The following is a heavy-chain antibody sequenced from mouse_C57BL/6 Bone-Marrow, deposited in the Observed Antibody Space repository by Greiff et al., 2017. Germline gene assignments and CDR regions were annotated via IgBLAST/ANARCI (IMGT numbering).Heavy chain of an antibody. D-gene: IGHD2-3*01. Sequence: QVQLQQSGAELARPGASVKLSCKASGYTFTSYGISWVKQRTGQGLEWIGEIYPRSGNTYYNEKFKGKATLTADKSSSTSYMELRSLTSEDSAVYFCARELPIYFCFCYWGQVTTLPVSS. CDR3: ARELPIYFCFCY. CDR1: GYTFTSYG. J-gene: IGHJ2*01. CDR2: IYPRSGNT. V-gene: IGHV1-81*01.